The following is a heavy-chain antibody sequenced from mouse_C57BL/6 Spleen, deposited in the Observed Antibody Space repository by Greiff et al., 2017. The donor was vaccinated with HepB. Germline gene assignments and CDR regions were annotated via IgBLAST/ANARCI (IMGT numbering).Heavy chain of an antibody. V-gene: IGHV1-37*01. J-gene: IGHJ4*01. Sequence: EVQRVESGPELVKPGASVKISCKASGYSFTGYFMNWVKQSHGKSLEWIGRINPYNGDTFYNQKFKGKATLTVDKSSSTAHMELLSLTSEDFAVYYCARRGIYYGSSSYYAMDYWGQGTSVTVSS. CDR2: INPYNGDT. D-gene: IGHD1-1*01. CDR1: GYSFTGYF. CDR3: ARRGIYYGSSSYYAMDY.